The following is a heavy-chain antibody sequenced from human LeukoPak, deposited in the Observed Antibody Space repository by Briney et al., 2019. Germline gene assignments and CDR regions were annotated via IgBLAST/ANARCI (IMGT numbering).Heavy chain of an antibody. CDR3: AKAGREFPIYFDY. CDR2: ISGSGGST. CDR1: GFTFSSYA. V-gene: IGHV3-23*01. J-gene: IGHJ4*02. D-gene: IGHD3-10*01. Sequence: PGRSLRPSCAASGFTFSSYAMSWVRQAPGKGLEWVSAISGSGGSTYYADSVKGRFTISRDNSKNTLYLQMNSLRAEDTAVYYCAKAGREFPIYFDYWGQGTLVTVSS.